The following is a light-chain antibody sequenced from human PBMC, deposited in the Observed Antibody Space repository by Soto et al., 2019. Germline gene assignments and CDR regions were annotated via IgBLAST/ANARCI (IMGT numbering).Light chain of an antibody. CDR2: EVT. CDR1: SSDVGHYNF. CDR3: CSYAGSSTWV. V-gene: IGLV2-23*02. J-gene: IGLJ3*02. Sequence: QSVLTQPASVSGSPGQSITISCTGTSSDVGHYNFVSWYQQHPGKAPKLLISEVTKRPSGVSNRFSGSKSGNTASLTISGLQAEDEADYYCCSYAGSSTWVFGGGTQLTVL.